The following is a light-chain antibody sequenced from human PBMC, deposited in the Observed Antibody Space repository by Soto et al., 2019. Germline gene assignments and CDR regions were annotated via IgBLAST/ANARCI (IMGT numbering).Light chain of an antibody. V-gene: IGKV1-5*03. CDR3: QHYNSYSGT. CDR1: QSLTGW. J-gene: IGKJ1*01. Sequence: DIQMTQSPSTLSASVGDRVTITCRASQSLTGWLAWYQQKPGRAPTLLISKASSLESGVPSRFSGSGSGTEFTLTITSXQPDDFATYYCQHYNSYSGTFGQGTKVDIK. CDR2: KAS.